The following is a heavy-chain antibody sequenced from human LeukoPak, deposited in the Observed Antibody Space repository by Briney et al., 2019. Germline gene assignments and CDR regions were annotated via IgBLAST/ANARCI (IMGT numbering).Heavy chain of an antibody. CDR3: ARGRGYSGYDYYFDY. CDR1: GYTFTSYG. D-gene: IGHD5-12*01. Sequence: VGSVKVSCKASGYTFTSYGISWVRQATGQGLEWMGWMNPNSGNTGYAQKFQGRVTMTRNTSISTAYMELSSLRSEDTAVYYCARGRGYSGYDYYFDYWGQGTLVTVSS. J-gene: IGHJ4*02. V-gene: IGHV1-8*02. CDR2: MNPNSGNT.